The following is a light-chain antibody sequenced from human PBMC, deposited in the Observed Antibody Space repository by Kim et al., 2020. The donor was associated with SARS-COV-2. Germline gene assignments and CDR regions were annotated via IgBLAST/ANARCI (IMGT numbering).Light chain of an antibody. J-gene: IGLJ2*01. V-gene: IGLV2-23*02. CDR2: EVT. CDR3: CSYAGNNNVV. CDR1: SSDVGSYNF. Sequence: GQAITISCTGTSSDVGSYNFASWYQQHPGKAPKLIIYEVTKRPSGVSNRFSGSKSGNTASLTISGVQAEDEADYYCCSYAGNNNVVFGGGTQLTVL.